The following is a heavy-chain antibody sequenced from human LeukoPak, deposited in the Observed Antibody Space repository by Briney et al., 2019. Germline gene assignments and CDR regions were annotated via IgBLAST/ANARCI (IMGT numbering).Heavy chain of an antibody. D-gene: IGHD2-15*01. CDR1: GFSLSTSGVG. Sequence: SGPTLVKPTQTLTLTCTFSGFSLSTSGVGVGWIRQPPGKALEWLALIYWNDDERYSPSLKSRLTITKDTSKNQVVLTVTNMDPVDTATYYRAHRVTSGPPFDYWGQGTLVTVSS. CDR2: IYWNDDE. V-gene: IGHV2-5*01. J-gene: IGHJ4*02. CDR3: AHRVTSGPPFDY.